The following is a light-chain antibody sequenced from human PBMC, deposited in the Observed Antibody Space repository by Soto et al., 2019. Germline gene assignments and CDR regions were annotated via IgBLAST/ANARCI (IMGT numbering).Light chain of an antibody. CDR1: QSVSSY. CDR2: DAS. Sequence: EIVLTQSPATLSLSPGERATLSCRASQSVSSYLAWYQQKPGQAPRLLIYDASNRATVIPARFSGSGSGTGFTLTISSLEPEDFAVYYCQQRSNWPPTFGPGTKVDIK. CDR3: QQRSNWPPT. V-gene: IGKV3-11*01. J-gene: IGKJ3*01.